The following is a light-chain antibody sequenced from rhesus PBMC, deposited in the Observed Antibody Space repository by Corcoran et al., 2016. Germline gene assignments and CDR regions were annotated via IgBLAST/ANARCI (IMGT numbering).Light chain of an antibody. CDR2: KAS. CDR1: QSISNW. V-gene: IGKV1-22*01. CDR3: LQNNVNRWT. J-gene: IGKJ1*01. Sequence: DIQMTQSPSSLSASVGDTVTITCRASQSISNWLDWYQQKPGKPPRLLIYKASILQSGVPSRFSGSGSGTDFSLTISSLQPEDFATYYCLQNNVNRWTFGQGTKVEIK.